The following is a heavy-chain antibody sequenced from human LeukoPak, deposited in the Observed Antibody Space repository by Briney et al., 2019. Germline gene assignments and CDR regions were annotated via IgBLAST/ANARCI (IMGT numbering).Heavy chain of an antibody. J-gene: IGHJ6*03. D-gene: IGHD3-10*01. Sequence: HPGGSLRLSCAASGSTFSSYNMNWVRQAPGKGLEWVSVIHKNAITYYADTVKGRFTISRDNSKNTLYPQMNNLRADDTAVYYCARSLRVRGVPDYMDVWGKGTTVTVSS. V-gene: IGHV3-53*01. CDR2: IHKNAIT. CDR3: ARSLRVRGVPDYMDV. CDR1: GSTFSSYN.